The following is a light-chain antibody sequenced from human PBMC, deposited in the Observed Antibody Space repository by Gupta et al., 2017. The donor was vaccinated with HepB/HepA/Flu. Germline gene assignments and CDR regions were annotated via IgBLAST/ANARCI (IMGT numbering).Light chain of an antibody. CDR2: NNN. CDR1: SSNIGSNA. CDR3: EAWDDSLNALM. Sequence: QSVLTQPPSASGTPGQRVTISCSGSSSNIGSNAVNWYQQLPGTAPRLFIYNNNKRPSGVPDRFSGSKSGTSASLAIXGXQSEDEXGYYCEAWDDSLNALMLGGGTKLTVL. J-gene: IGLJ3*02. V-gene: IGLV1-44*01.